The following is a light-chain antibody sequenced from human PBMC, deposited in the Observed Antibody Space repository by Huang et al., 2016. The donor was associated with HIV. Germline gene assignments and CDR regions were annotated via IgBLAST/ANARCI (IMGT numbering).Light chain of an antibody. J-gene: IGKJ4*01. CDR1: QSVSSY. Sequence: EILLTQSPATLSLSPGERATLSSRASQSVSSYLVWSQQKPGKAPRLLIYDAANRATGIPARFSGSGSGTDFTLTITSLEPEDFAVYYCQQRTNWPLLTFGGGTKVEIK. V-gene: IGKV3-11*01. CDR2: DAA. CDR3: QQRTNWPLLT.